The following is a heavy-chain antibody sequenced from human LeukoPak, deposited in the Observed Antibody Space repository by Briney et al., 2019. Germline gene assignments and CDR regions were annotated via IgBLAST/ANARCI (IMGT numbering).Heavy chain of an antibody. CDR3: ARGLQWLVKYYFDY. V-gene: IGHV4-34*01. J-gene: IGHJ4*02. CDR2: INHSGST. Sequence: ASETLSLTCAVYGGSFSGYYWSWIRQPPGKGLEWIGEINHSGSTNYNPPLKSRVTISVDTSKNQFSLKLSSVTAADTTVYYCARGLQWLVKYYFDYWGQGTLVTVSS. D-gene: IGHD6-19*01. CDR1: GGSFSGYY.